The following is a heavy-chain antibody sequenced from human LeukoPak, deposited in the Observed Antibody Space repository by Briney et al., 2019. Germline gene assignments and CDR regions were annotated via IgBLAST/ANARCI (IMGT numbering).Heavy chain of an antibody. V-gene: IGHV1-69*06. CDR3: ARDTEHIVVVTARYGMDV. CDR1: GGTFSSYA. D-gene: IGHD2-21*02. J-gene: IGHJ6*02. Sequence: GSSVKVSCKASGGTFSSYAISWVRQAPGQGLEWMGGIIPIFGTANYAQKFQGRVTITADKSTSTAYMELSSLRSEDTAVYYCARDTEHIVVVTARYGMDVWGQGTTVTVSS. CDR2: IIPIFGTA.